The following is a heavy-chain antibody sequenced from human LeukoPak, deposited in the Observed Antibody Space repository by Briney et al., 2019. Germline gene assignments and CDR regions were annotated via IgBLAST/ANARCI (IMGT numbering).Heavy chain of an antibody. CDR2: INHSGST. V-gene: IGHV4-34*01. CDR1: GGSFSGYY. D-gene: IGHD3-22*01. CDR3: ARGITMIVVVPYNWFDP. J-gene: IGHJ5*02. Sequence: SSETLSLTCAVYGGSFSGYYWSWIRQPPGKGLEWIGEINHSGSTNYNPSLKSRVTISVDTSKNQFSLKLSSVTAADTAVYYCARGITMIVVVPYNWFDPWGQGTLVTVSS.